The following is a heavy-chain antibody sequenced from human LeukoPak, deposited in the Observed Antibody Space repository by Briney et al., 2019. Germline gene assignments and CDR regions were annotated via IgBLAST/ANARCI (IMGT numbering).Heavy chain of an antibody. CDR2: ISPDGTNQ. Sequence: GRSLRLSCTASGFTFNNSAFHWVRQTPGTGLEWVALISPDGTNQYYADSVKGRFIISRDISKNTLYLQMNSVRVDDSAIYYCARDRGFYGMGRFCDFWGQGILVTVSS. J-gene: IGHJ4*02. V-gene: IGHV3-30-3*01. D-gene: IGHD3-10*01. CDR3: ARDRGFYGMGRFCDF. CDR1: GFTFNNSA.